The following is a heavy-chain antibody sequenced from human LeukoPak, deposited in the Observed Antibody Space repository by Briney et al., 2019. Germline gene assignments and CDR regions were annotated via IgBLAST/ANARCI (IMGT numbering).Heavy chain of an antibody. CDR2: IKQDGSEK. CDR1: GFTFSSYR. V-gene: IGHV3-7*01. D-gene: IGHD3-3*01. J-gene: IGHJ4*02. CDR3: ARIYDFWSGPETYFDY. Sequence: GASLRLSCAASGFTFSSYRMSWVRQAPGKGLEWVANIKQDGSEKYYVDSVKGRFTISRDNAKNSLYLQMNSLRAEDTAVYYCARIYDFWSGPETYFDYWGQGTLVTVSS.